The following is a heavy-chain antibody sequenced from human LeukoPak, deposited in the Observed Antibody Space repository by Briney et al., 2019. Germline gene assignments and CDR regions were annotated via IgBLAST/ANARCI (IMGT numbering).Heavy chain of an antibody. CDR3: ATNWGTGPYYYAMDI. CDR1: GFTFSTYG. V-gene: IGHV3-33*01. J-gene: IGHJ6*02. D-gene: IGHD3-16*01. Sequence: GGSLRLSCAASGFTFSTYGMHWVRQAPGKGLEWVAVIWYDGSNKYYADSVKGRFTISRDNSKNTLYLQLNSLRAEDTAVYYCATNWGTGPYYYAMDIWGQGTTVTVSS. CDR2: IWYDGSNK.